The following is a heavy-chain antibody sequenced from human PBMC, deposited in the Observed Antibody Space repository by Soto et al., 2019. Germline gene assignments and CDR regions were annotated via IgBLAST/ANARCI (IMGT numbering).Heavy chain of an antibody. J-gene: IGHJ3*02. CDR3: ARERYRGGANDAFDI. V-gene: IGHV1-18*01. CDR1: GYTFTSYG. Sequence: QVQLVQSGAEVKKPGASVKVSCKASGYTFTSYGISWVRQAPGQGLEWMGWISAYNGNTNYAQKLQGRVTMTTDKSTSTDHMELRSLRSDDTAVYYCARERYRGGANDAFDIWGQGTMVTVSS. D-gene: IGHD1-26*01. CDR2: ISAYNGNT.